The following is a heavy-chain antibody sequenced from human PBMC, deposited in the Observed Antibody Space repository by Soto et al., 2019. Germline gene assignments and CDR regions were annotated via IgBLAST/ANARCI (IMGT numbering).Heavy chain of an antibody. CDR1: GDNVSNNTAS. V-gene: IGHV4-30-2*01. CDR3: AARPYYYYGLDV. J-gene: IGHJ6*02. CDR2: VYHNGNA. D-gene: IGHD3-10*01. Sequence: SETLSLTCAISGDNVSNNTASWSWIRQPPGKAPEWIGYVYHNGNAYPKPSLKSRVTISLDGAKNQFSLKMTSVTAADMGLYYCAARPYYYYGLDVWGQGTTVTVSS.